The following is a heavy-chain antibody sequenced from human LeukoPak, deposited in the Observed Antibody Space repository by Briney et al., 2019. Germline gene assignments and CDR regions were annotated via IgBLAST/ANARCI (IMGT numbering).Heavy chain of an antibody. CDR3: AKRILTGYPNYGMDV. J-gene: IGHJ6*04. Sequence: PGGSLRLSCAASGFTFNSYAMNWVRQAPGQGLKCVSAISDSGSKTYYADSVKGRFTISRDNSKNTLYLQMNSLRAEDTAVYYCAKRILTGYPNYGMDVWGKGTTVTVSS. D-gene: IGHD3-9*01. CDR2: ISDSGSKT. V-gene: IGHV3-23*01. CDR1: GFTFNSYA.